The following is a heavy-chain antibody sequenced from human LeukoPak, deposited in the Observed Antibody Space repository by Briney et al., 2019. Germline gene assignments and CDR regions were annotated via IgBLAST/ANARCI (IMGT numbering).Heavy chain of an antibody. Sequence: PSETLSLTCTVSGGSISSYYWSWIRQPPGKGLEWIGYIYYSGSTNYNPSLKSRVTISVDTSKNQFSLKLSSVTAADTAVYYCAREGGGSYTPYWYFDLWGRGTLVTVSS. V-gene: IGHV4-59*01. D-gene: IGHD1-26*01. J-gene: IGHJ2*01. CDR2: IYYSGST. CDR1: GGSISSYY. CDR3: AREGGGSYTPYWYFDL.